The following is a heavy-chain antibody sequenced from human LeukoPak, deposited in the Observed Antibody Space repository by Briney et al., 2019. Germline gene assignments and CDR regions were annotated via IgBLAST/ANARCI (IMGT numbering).Heavy chain of an antibody. CDR3: ARSLGPPYSSHFDY. J-gene: IGHJ4*02. CDR1: GGSISSYY. V-gene: IGHV4-59*01. D-gene: IGHD3-22*01. CDR2: IYYSGST. Sequence: SETLSLTCTVSGGSISSYYWSWIRQPPGKGLEWIGYIYYSGSTNYNPSLKSRVTISVDTSKNQFSLKLSSVTAADTAVYYCARSLGPPYSSHFDYWGQGTLVTVSS.